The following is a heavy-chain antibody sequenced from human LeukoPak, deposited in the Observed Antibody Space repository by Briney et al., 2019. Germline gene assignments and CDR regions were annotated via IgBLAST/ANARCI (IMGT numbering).Heavy chain of an antibody. CDR3: ARDRGRGYNYDSGDFDF. CDR2: INPNTGCT. CDR1: GYSFTCYY. D-gene: IGHD3-22*01. Sequence: ASVKVSFKASGYSFTCYYMHWLRQAPSQGLEWMGWINPNTGCTNYAQKFQGRVTMTRDTSITTAYMELTWLGSDDTAVYYCARDRGRGYNYDSGDFDFWGQGTLVTVSS. V-gene: IGHV1-2*02. J-gene: IGHJ4*02.